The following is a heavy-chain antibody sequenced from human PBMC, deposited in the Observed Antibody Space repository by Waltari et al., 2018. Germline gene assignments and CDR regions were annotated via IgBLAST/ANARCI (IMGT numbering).Heavy chain of an antibody. D-gene: IGHD5-12*01. Sequence: QLQLQESGPRLVRPSETLSLICRVSGVSITSNRHYWAWIRQSPGPGLEWIGSVSYSGTTYTSPSLNSRVPVSRDTSKNQVSLILGSVTAADMAVYYCATYIGASVGTAAFDVWGQGTMVTVSS. CDR2: VSYSGTT. J-gene: IGHJ3*01. CDR1: GVSITSNRHY. V-gene: IGHV4-39*01. CDR3: ATYIGASVGTAAFDV.